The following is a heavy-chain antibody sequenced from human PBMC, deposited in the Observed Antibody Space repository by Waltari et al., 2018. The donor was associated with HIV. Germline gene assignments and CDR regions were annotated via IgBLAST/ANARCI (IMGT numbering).Heavy chain of an antibody. CDR2: ISSTSFNI. CDR1: GFTFSDSA. Sequence: EVQLEESGGSFVQPGGSLRLSCAASGFTFSDSALNWVRQAPGKGLEWISYISSTSFNIKYADSVTGRFTISRDNTKNSLDLEMNNLRDGDTAVYYCARDTLNLYFGLDVWGRGTAVTVSS. CDR3: ARDTLNLYFGLDV. V-gene: IGHV3-48*02. J-gene: IGHJ6*02.